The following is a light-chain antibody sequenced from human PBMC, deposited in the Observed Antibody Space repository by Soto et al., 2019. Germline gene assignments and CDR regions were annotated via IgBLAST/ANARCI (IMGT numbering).Light chain of an antibody. Sequence: DIQMPQSPSILSASVGDRVPITCRASQGISTWLAWYQQKPGKAPKLLIFDASTLQSGVATRFSGRGSGTEFTLTISSLQPDDFATYYSQQYNTFSTFGQGTKVDIK. CDR3: QQYNTFST. J-gene: IGKJ1*01. CDR2: DAS. CDR1: QGISTW. V-gene: IGKV1-5*01.